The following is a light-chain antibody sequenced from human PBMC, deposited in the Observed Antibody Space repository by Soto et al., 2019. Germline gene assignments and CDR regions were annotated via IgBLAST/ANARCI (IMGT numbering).Light chain of an antibody. CDR3: QQYNNWPRAT. J-gene: IGKJ4*01. CDR1: QSVGSY. Sequence: EIVLIQSPATLSLSPGERATLSCRASQSVGSYLAWYQHKPGQAPRLLISDASNRATGIPARFSGSGSETEFNLTISSLQSEDFGVYYCQQYNNWPRATFGGGTKVDIK. V-gene: IGKV3-11*01. CDR2: DAS.